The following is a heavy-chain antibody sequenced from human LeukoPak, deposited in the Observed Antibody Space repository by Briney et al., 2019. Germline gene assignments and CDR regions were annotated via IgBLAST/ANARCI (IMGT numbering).Heavy chain of an antibody. V-gene: IGHV4-38-2*02. D-gene: IGHD6-13*01. J-gene: IGHJ4*02. CDR3: AREAAAGVDYFDY. CDR1: GYSISSGYY. Sequence: SETLSLTCTVSGYSISSGYYWGWIRQPPGKGLEWIGSIYHSGSTYYNPSLKSRVTISVDTSKNQFSLKLSSVTAADTAVYYCAREAAAGVDYFDYWGQGTLVTVSS. CDR2: IYHSGST.